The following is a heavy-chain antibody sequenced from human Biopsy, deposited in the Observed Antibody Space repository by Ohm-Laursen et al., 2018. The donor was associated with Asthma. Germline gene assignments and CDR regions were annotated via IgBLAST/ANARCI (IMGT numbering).Heavy chain of an antibody. V-gene: IGHV3-53*01. D-gene: IGHD4-17*01. Sequence: SLRLSCAASGFTVSRDHMFWVRQAPGKGLEWVSVIYSGGTSHTADSVRGRFTISRDKSKNTLYMQMNSLRAEDTAVYYCAKAIHGDPVDAFDIWGQGTMVTVSS. CDR2: IYSGGTS. J-gene: IGHJ3*02. CDR3: AKAIHGDPVDAFDI. CDR1: GFTVSRDH.